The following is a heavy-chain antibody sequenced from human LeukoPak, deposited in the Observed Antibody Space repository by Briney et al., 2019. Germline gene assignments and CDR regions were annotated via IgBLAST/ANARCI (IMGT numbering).Heavy chain of an antibody. CDR1: GGSISTSGYY. D-gene: IGHD5-18*01. CDR3: TRLNTYGLYFDS. V-gene: IGHV4-39*07. Sequence: SETLSLTCSVSGGSISTSGYYWGWIRQSPGKGLEWIVSMSFDGNTFYNPSLKSRVTISLDTSRNQFSLRLTSVTAADTAIHFCTRLNTYGLYFDSWGQGSLVIVSS. J-gene: IGHJ4*02. CDR2: MSFDGNT.